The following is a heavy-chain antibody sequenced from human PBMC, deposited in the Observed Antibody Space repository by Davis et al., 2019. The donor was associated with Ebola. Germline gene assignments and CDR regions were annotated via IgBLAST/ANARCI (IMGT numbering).Heavy chain of an antibody. Sequence: ASVKVSCKASGYTFTGYYMHWVRQAPGQGLEWMGWINPNSGGTNYAQKLQGRVTMTTDTSTSTAYMELRSLRSDDTAVYYCARDRDDFWSGYYGNWFDPWGQGTLVTVSS. D-gene: IGHD3-3*01. CDR2: INPNSGGT. CDR3: ARDRDDFWSGYYGNWFDP. V-gene: IGHV1-2*02. J-gene: IGHJ5*02. CDR1: GYTFTGYY.